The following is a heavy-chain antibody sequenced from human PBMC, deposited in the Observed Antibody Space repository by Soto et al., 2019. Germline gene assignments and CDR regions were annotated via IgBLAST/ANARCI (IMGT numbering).Heavy chain of an antibody. CDR2: IIPLFGTA. Sequence: SVKVSCNASGGTFSSYATSRVRQAPGQGLEWMGGIIPLFGTANYAQKLQGRVTITADESTSTAYMELNSLRSEDTAVYYCASSSRSNYIAEFMDYWRQGTLVTVSS. CDR1: GGTFSSYA. J-gene: IGHJ4*02. D-gene: IGHD6-13*01. V-gene: IGHV1-69*13. CDR3: ASSSRSNYIAEFMDY.